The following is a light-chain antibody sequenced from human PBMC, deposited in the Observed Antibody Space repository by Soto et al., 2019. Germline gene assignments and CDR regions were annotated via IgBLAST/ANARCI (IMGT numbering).Light chain of an antibody. CDR2: STN. J-gene: IGLJ3*02. Sequence: QTVVTQEPSFSVSPGRTVTHTCGLSSGSVSTSYYPSWYQQTPGQAPRTLIYSTNTRSSGVPDRFSGSILGNKAALTITGAQADDESDYYCVLYMGSGIWVFGGGTKLT. V-gene: IGLV8-61*01. CDR3: VLYMGSGIWV. CDR1: SGSVSTSYY.